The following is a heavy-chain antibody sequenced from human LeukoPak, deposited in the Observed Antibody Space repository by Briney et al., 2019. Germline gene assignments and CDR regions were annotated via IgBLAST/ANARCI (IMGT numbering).Heavy chain of an antibody. CDR3: ARERQNKDFWSGGDY. V-gene: IGHV3-7*01. CDR1: GFTFSTYS. Sequence: PGGSLRLPCAASGFTFSTYSMNWVRQAPGKGLEWVANIKQDGSEKYYVDSVKGRFTISRDNAKNSLYLQMNSLRAEDTAVYYCARERQNKDFWSGGDYWGQGTLVTVSS. J-gene: IGHJ4*02. D-gene: IGHD3-3*01. CDR2: IKQDGSEK.